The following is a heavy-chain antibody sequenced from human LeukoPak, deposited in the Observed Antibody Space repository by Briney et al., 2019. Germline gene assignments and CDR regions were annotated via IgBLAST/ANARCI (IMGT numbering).Heavy chain of an antibody. V-gene: IGHV3-7*01. CDR1: GFTFSSYW. CDR3: ARGVSELRKFDY. J-gene: IGHJ4*02. D-gene: IGHD1-26*01. Sequence: PGGSLRLSCAGSGFTFSSYWMSWVRQAPGKGLEWVANIKQDGSERYYVDSVRGRFTISRDNAKKSLYLQMNSLRAEDTAVYYCARGVSELRKFDYWGQGTLVTVSS. CDR2: IKQDGSER.